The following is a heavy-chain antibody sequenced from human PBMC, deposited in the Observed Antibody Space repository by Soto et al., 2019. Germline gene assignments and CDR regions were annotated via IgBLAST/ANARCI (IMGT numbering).Heavy chain of an antibody. CDR3: ATEDSGSYPFDY. D-gene: IGHD1-26*01. J-gene: IGHJ4*02. CDR2: IYHSGST. Sequence: SETLSLTCTVSGYSISSGYYWGWIRQPPGKGLEWIGSIYHSGSTYYNPSLKSRVTISVDTPKNQFSLKLSSVTAADTAVYYCATEDSGSYPFDYWGQGTLVTVSS. CDR1: GYSISSGYY. V-gene: IGHV4-38-2*02.